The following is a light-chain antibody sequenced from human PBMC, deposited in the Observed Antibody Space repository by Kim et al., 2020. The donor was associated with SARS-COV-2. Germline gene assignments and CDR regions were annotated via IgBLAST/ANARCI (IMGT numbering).Light chain of an antibody. CDR2: AAS. CDR1: QGISSY. V-gene: IGKV1-9*01. CDR3: QQQNSYPLT. J-gene: IGKJ4*01. Sequence: PAEGDRATNTCRASQGISSYLTWYQQKPGKAPKVLIYAASTLQSGVPSRFSGSGSGTDFTLTISSLQPEDFATYYCQQQNSYPLTFGGGTKVDIK.